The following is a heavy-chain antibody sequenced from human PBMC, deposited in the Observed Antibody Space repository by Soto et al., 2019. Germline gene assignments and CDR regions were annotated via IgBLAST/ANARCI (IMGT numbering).Heavy chain of an antibody. CDR2: IRFDGSNE. CDR1: GGIFHGYG. Sequence: QEQLVESGGGVVQPGTSLRLSCAVPGGIFHGYGMHWVRQAPVKGLEWVAIIRFDGSNEEYADSVKGRFTISRDNSKNTLYLQMNTLGAEDTAVYYCARDGIGGTVFRGYLDYWGRGTVVTVSS. V-gene: IGHV3-33*01. CDR3: ARDGIGGTVFRGYLDY. J-gene: IGHJ4*02. D-gene: IGHD1-7*01.